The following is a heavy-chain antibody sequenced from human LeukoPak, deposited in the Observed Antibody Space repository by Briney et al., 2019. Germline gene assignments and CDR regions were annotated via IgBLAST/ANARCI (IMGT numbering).Heavy chain of an antibody. Sequence: SETLSLTCSVSGGSISAYYWSWLRQPPGKGLEWIGYVYFTGSTNYNPSLKSRVTISIDTSKNQFSLSLSSVTAADTAVYYCGRDSGYSYGYGVDYWGQGTLVTVSS. CDR3: GRDSGYSYGYGVDY. J-gene: IGHJ4*02. CDR1: GGSISAYY. D-gene: IGHD5-18*01. V-gene: IGHV4-59*12. CDR2: VYFTGST.